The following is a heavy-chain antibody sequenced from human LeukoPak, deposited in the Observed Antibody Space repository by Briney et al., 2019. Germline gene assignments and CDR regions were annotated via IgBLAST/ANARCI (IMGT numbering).Heavy chain of an antibody. CDR1: GGSFSGYY. Sequence: SETLSLTCAVYGGSFSGYYWSWIRQPPGKGLEWIGEINHSGSTNYNPSLKSRVTISVDTSKNQFSLKLSSVTAADTAVYYCARGRRGYGSGARRGPYYFDYWGQGTLVTVSS. V-gene: IGHV4-34*01. D-gene: IGHD3-10*01. CDR2: INHSGST. J-gene: IGHJ4*02. CDR3: ARGRRGYGSGARRGPYYFDY.